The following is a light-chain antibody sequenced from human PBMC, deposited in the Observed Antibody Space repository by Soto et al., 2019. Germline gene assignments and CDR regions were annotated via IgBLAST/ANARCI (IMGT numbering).Light chain of an antibody. Sequence: EIVLTQSPGTLSLSPGDRATLSCRASQRVSNSYLAWYQQKPGQAPRLLIYDASTRAAGVPDRVTGGGSGTDFTLTISALEPEDFALYFCQQYERPPFAFGQGTGWRS. V-gene: IGKV3-20*01. CDR2: DAS. J-gene: IGKJ2*01. CDR1: QRVSNSY. CDR3: QQYERPPFA.